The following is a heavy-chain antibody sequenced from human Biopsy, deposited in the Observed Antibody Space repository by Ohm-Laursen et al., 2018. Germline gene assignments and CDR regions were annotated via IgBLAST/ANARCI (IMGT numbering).Heavy chain of an antibody. CDR3: ARHPTGFWFDP. D-gene: IGHD3-10*01. CDR1: GGSISSSTTYY. J-gene: IGHJ5*02. CDR2: IYNTETT. V-gene: IGHV4-39*01. Sequence: SHTLSLTSTVSGGSISSSTTYYWAWLRQPPGKALVSIGRIYNTETTFYNPSLKSRVNISVDTSTNQFSLKVSAVTAADTALYFCARHPTGFWFDPWGHGTLVTVSS.